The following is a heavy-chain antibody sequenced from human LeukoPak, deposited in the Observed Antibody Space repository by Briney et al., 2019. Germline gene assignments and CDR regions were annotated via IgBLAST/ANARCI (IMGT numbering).Heavy chain of an antibody. V-gene: IGHV3-7*01. CDR2: IKEDGSEK. Sequence: PGGSLRLSCAASGFTFSSYWMSWVGQAPGKGLEGVANIKEDGSEKYYVDSVKGRFTISRDNAKNSLYLQMNSLRAEDTAVYYCARKYCSGGSCYLLDYWGQGTLVTVSS. CDR1: GFTFSSYW. J-gene: IGHJ4*02. D-gene: IGHD2-15*01. CDR3: ARKYCSGGSCYLLDY.